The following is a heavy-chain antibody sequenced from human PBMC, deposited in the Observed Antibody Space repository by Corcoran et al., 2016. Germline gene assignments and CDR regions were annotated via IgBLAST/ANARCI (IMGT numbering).Heavy chain of an antibody. CDR2: INAGNGNT. CDR3: ARVVMLHDYGDYEGGMDV. J-gene: IGHJ6*02. CDR1: GYTFTSYA. D-gene: IGHD4-17*01. V-gene: IGHV1-3*01. Sequence: QVQLVQSGAEVKKPGASVKVSCKASGYTFTSYAMHWVRQAPGQRLEWMGWINAGNGNTKYSQKFQGRVTITRDTSASTAYMELSSLRSEDTAVYYCARVVMLHDYGDYEGGMDVWGQGTTVTVSS.